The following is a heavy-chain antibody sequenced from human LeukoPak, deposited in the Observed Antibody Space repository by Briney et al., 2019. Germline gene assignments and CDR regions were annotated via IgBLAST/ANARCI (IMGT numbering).Heavy chain of an antibody. D-gene: IGHD2-2*01. CDR1: GGSINNYY. CDR2: ISYSGSA. V-gene: IGHV4-59*01. Sequence: SETLSLTCTVSGGSINNYYWSWIRQPPGKGLEWIGYISYSGSANYNPSLKSRVTVSVDTSKNQFSLKLSTVTAADTAVYYCVRDKTDASIFDIWGQGTMVTVSS. CDR3: VRDKTDASIFDI. J-gene: IGHJ3*02.